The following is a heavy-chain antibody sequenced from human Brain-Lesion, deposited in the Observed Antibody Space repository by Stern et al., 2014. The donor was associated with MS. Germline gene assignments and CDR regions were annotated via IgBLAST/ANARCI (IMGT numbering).Heavy chain of an antibody. J-gene: IGHJ4*02. D-gene: IGHD3-22*01. CDR3: ARYDDTSGYYQVGGLDS. Sequence: VQLVESGPGLVKPSGTLSLTCAVSGVSISSSHWRTWVRQPPGKGLEWSGENYPSGIANYKQYLQSRLTMPADKSKTQSSLKVVSVAAADTAIYFCARYDDTSGYYQVGGLDSWGQGTLVSVSS. CDR1: GVSISSSHW. CDR2: NYPSGIA. V-gene: IGHV4-4*02.